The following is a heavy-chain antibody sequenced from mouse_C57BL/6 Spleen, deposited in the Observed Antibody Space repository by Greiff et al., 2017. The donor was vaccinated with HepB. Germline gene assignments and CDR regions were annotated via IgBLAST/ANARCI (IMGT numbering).Heavy chain of an antibody. D-gene: IGHD2-3*01. Sequence: QVQLKQPGAELVMPGASVKLSCKASGYTFTSYWMHWVKQRPGQGLEWIGEIDPSDSYTNYNQKFKGKSTLTVDKSSSTAYMQLSSLTSADSAVYYCARFGDGRAYWGQGTLVTVSA. CDR2: IDPSDSYT. V-gene: IGHV1-69*01. CDR1: GYTFTSYW. CDR3: ARFGDGRAY. J-gene: IGHJ3*01.